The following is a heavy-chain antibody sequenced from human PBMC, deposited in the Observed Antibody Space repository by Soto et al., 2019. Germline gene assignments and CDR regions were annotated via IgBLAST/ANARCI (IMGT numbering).Heavy chain of an antibody. Sequence: EVQLVESGGGLVQPGGSLRLSCATSGFTFSNAWMNWARQAPGKGLEWVGRIKSYGHGGTTDYAAPVKGRFTISRDDSKNTLNLKRNSLTTGDQAVFYCSTNGATSRDGGQGPLVTVSS. CDR1: GFTFSNAW. V-gene: IGHV3-15*01. J-gene: IGHJ4*02. D-gene: IGHD2-8*01. CDR3: STNGATSRD. CDR2: IKSYGHGGTT.